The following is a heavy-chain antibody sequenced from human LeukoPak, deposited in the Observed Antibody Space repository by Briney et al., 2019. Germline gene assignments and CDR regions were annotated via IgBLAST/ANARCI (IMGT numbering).Heavy chain of an antibody. CDR2: INHSGST. Sequence: PSETLSLTCAVYGGSFGGYYWSWIRQPPGKGLEWIGEINHSGSTNYNPSLKSRVTISVDTSKNQFSLKLSSVTAADTAVYYCARRYIHDYFDYWGQGTLVTVSS. CDR1: GGSFGGYY. D-gene: IGHD1-14*01. CDR3: ARRYIHDYFDY. J-gene: IGHJ4*02. V-gene: IGHV4-34*01.